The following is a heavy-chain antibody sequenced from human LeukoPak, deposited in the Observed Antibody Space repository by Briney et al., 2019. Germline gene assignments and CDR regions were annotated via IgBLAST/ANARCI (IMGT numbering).Heavy chain of an antibody. CDR1: GLTFSNAW. V-gene: IGHV3-15*01. CDR3: TTELDVRPNHY. CDR2: IKRKSDGGTT. D-gene: IGHD1-14*01. J-gene: IGHJ4*02. Sequence: GGSLRLSCAASGLTFSNAWMSWVRQAPGKGLEWVGCIKRKSDGGTTDYAAPVKGRFTISRDDSKNTLYLQMNSLKSEVTAVYYCTTELDVRPNHYWGQGTLVTVSS.